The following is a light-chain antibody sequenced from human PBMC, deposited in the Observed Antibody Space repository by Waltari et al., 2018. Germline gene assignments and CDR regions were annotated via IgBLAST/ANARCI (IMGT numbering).Light chain of an antibody. V-gene: IGKV1-33*01. J-gene: IGKJ3*01. Sequence: DFQMTQSPSSLSASVGARVTITCQASQDISNYLNWYQQKPGKAPKLLIYDASNLETGVPSRFSGSGSGTDFTFTISSLQPEDIATYYCQQYDNLPLTFGPGTKVNIK. CDR2: DAS. CDR1: QDISNY. CDR3: QQYDNLPLT.